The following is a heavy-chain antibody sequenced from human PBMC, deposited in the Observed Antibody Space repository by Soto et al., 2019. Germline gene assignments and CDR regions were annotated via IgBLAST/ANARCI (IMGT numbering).Heavy chain of an antibody. CDR1: GFTFTRSS. CDR3: ARESEDLTSNFDY. Sequence: GGSLRLSFAASGFTFTRSSMNWVRQAPGKGLEWVSSISSTTNYIYYVDSIKGRFTISRDNAKNSLYLEMNSLSAEDTAVYYCARESEDLTSNFDYWGQGTLVTVSS. CDR2: ISSTTNYI. V-gene: IGHV3-21*06. J-gene: IGHJ4*01.